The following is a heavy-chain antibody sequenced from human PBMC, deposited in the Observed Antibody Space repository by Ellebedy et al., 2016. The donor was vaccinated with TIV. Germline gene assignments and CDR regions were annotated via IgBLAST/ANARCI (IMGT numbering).Heavy chain of an antibody. Sequence: SETLSLXXTISGASISDVGSYWSWIRQLPGKGLEWIGYVYHLGNTYYTPSLKSRVAISVDSSKNQFSLRLNSVTAADTGVYYCANGGSLCYGIFDYWGQGNLVTVSS. CDR1: GASISDVGSY. V-gene: IGHV4-31*03. CDR3: ANGGSLCYGIFDY. CDR2: VYHLGNT. D-gene: IGHD3-16*01. J-gene: IGHJ4*02.